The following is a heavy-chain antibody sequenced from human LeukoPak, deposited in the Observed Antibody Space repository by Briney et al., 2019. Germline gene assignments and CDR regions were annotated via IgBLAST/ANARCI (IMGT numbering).Heavy chain of an antibody. V-gene: IGHV3-11*06. CDR1: GFTFSDYY. CDR2: ISSSSSYT. Sequence: PGGSLRLSCAASGFTFSDYYISWLRQAPGKGLEWVSYISSSSSYTNYADSVKGRFTISRDNAKNSLYLQMNSLRAEDTAVYYCAREYSSSWYGPDYYYYGMDVWGKGTTVTVSS. J-gene: IGHJ6*04. D-gene: IGHD6-13*01. CDR3: AREYSSSWYGPDYYYYGMDV.